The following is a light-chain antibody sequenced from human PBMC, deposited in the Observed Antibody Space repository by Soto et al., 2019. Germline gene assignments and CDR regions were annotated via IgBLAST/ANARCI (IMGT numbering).Light chain of an antibody. CDR3: QVWDSSSDPLYV. CDR2: YDS. V-gene: IGLV3-21*04. CDR1: NIGSKS. Sequence: SYEPTQPPSVSVAPGKTARITCGGNNIGSKSVHWYQQKPGQAPVLVIYYDSDRPSGIPERFSGSNSGNTATLTISRVEAGDEADYYCQVWDSSSDPLYVFGTGTKLTVL. J-gene: IGLJ1*01.